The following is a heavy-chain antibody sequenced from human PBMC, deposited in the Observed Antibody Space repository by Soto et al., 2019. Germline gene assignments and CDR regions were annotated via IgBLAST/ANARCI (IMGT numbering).Heavy chain of an antibody. J-gene: IGHJ6*02. Sequence: GGSLRLSCAASGFTFSSYGMHWVRQAPGKGLEWVAVIWYDGSNKYYADSVKGRFTISRDNSKNTLYLQMNSLRAEDTAVYYCARDRGYCSSTSCHPRHYGMDVWGQGTTVTVSS. CDR3: ARDRGYCSSTSCHPRHYGMDV. D-gene: IGHD2-2*01. V-gene: IGHV3-33*01. CDR2: IWYDGSNK. CDR1: GFTFSSYG.